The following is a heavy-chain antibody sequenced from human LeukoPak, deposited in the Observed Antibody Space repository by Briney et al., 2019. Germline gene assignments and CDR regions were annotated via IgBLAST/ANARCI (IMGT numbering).Heavy chain of an antibody. J-gene: IGHJ4*02. V-gene: IGHV4-59*12. CDR3: ARATTVTPGDFDY. Sequence: SETLSLTCSVSGDSISNYYWSWIRQPPGKGLEWIGYIFYSGSANYNPSLKSRVSISVDTSKNQFSLKLSSVTAADTAVYYCARATTVTPGDFDYWGQGTLVTVSS. CDR1: GDSISNYY. CDR2: IFYSGSA. D-gene: IGHD4-11*01.